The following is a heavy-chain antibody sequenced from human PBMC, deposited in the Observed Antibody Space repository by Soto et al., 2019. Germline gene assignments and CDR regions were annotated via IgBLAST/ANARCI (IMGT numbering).Heavy chain of an antibody. D-gene: IGHD6-19*01. CDR2: ISWDGDSI. CDR1: GFTFDDYD. J-gene: IGHJ5*02. Sequence: PGGSLRLSCAASGFTFDDYDMPCVRQAPGKGLEWVSLISWDGDSIKYADSVKGRFIISRDKSKNSLYLQMNSLRPEDTALYYCAKEGSLGIAVGWFEPWGQGT. V-gene: IGHV3-43D*04. CDR3: AKEGSLGIAVGWFEP.